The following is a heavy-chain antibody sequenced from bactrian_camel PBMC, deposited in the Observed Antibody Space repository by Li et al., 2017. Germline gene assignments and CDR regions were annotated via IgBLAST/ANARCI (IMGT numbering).Heavy chain of an antibody. CDR3: AADPRFAWAPPRLRRWSEYTY. V-gene: IGHV3S28*01. Sequence: QLVESGGGSVQAGGSLRLSCAASGSDFNANYMVVAWFRQGPGKEREGIAAMYTTYNSPYYANSVNGRFSISHDKAKNTLYLQMNSLKPEDTATYYCAADPRFAWAPPRLRRWSEYTYWGQGTQVTVS. D-gene: IGHD5*01. CDR1: GSDFNANY. CDR2: MYTTYNSP. J-gene: IGHJ4*01.